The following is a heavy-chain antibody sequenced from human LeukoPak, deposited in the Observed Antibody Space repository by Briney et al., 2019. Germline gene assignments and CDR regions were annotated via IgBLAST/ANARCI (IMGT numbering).Heavy chain of an antibody. CDR2: ISSSGSTI. D-gene: IGHD2-15*01. CDR3: AKDFCSGGSCYRYNWFDP. V-gene: IGHV3-11*04. CDR1: GFTFSDYY. Sequence: GGSLRLSCAASGFTFSDYYMSWIRQAPGKGLEWVSYISSSGSTIYYADSVKGRFTISRDNAKNSLYLQMNSLRAEDTAVYYCAKDFCSGGSCYRYNWFDPWGQGTLVTVSS. J-gene: IGHJ5*02.